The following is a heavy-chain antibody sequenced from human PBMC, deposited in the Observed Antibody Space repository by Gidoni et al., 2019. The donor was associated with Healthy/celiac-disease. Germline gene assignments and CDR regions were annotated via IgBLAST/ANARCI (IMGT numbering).Heavy chain of an antibody. CDR2: ISAYNGNT. CDR3: AREHYDYVWGSYRVFDY. J-gene: IGHJ4*02. CDR1: GYTVTSYG. Sequence: QVQLVQSGAEVKKPGASEKVSCKASGYTVTSYGISWVRQAPGQRLEWMGWISAYNGNTNYAQKLQGRVTMTTDTSTSTSYMELRSLRSDDPAVYYCAREHYDYVWGSYRVFDYWGQGTLVTVSS. D-gene: IGHD3-16*02. V-gene: IGHV1-18*04.